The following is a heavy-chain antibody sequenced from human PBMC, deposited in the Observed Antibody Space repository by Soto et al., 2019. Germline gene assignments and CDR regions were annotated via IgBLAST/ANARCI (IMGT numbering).Heavy chain of an antibody. J-gene: IGHJ4*02. Sequence: DVQLVKSGGGLIQPGGSLRLSCAASGITATNGHMSWVRQAPGKGLEWVSVIYSDDNTYYADSVKGRFTISRDTCKNTVYLQMNSLRAEDTAVYYCARDWNGDKYFDFWDQGSLVTVS. V-gene: IGHV3-53*01. CDR3: ARDWNGDKYFDF. D-gene: IGHD4-17*01. CDR2: IYSDDNT. CDR1: GITATNGH.